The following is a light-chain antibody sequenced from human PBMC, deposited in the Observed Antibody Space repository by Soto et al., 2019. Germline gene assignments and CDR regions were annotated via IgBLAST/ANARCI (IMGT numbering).Light chain of an antibody. J-gene: IGKJ4*01. V-gene: IGKV1-9*01. CDR1: QALSNY. CDR3: QQLSRYPLT. CDR2: SAS. Sequence: DIQLTQSPSVLSASVGDTVTSTCGASQALSNYLAWYQQKPGKAPDLLIYSASTLQSGVPSRFSGSGSETEFSLTIRALQPEDFATYYCQQLSRYPLTFGGGTKVDI.